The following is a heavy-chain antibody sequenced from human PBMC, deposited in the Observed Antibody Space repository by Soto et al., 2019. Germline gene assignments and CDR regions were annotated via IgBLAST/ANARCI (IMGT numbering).Heavy chain of an antibody. CDR2: IYYSGST. Sequence: SETLSLTCTVSGGSISSSSYYWGWIRQPPGKGLEWIGSIYYSGSTYYNPSLKSRVTISVDTSKNQFSLKLSSVTAADTAVYYCARHGGGDYASDYYFDYWGQGTLVTVSS. V-gene: IGHV4-39*01. J-gene: IGHJ4*02. D-gene: IGHD4-17*01. CDR1: GGSISSSSYY. CDR3: ARHGGGDYASDYYFDY.